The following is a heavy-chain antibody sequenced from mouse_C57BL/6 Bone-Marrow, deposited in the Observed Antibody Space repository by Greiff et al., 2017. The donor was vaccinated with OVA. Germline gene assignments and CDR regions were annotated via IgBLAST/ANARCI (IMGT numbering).Heavy chain of an antibody. Sequence: QVTLKESGPGILQPSQTLSLTCSFSGFSLSTFGMGVGWIRQPSGKGLEWLAHIWRDDDKYYNPALKSRLTISKDNSKNLVFLTIANVDTADTATYYCARIDYGNWYFDVWGTGTPVTVSS. CDR3: ARIDYGNWYFDV. CDR2: IWRDDDK. J-gene: IGHJ1*03. D-gene: IGHD2-1*01. V-gene: IGHV8-8*01. CDR1: GFSLSTFGMG.